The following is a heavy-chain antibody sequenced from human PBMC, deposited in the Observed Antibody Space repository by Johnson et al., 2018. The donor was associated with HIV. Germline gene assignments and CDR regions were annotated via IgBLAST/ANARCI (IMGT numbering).Heavy chain of an antibody. D-gene: IGHD6-13*01. V-gene: IGHV3-30-3*01. CDR1: GFTFSSYA. CDR2: ISYDRSNK. J-gene: IGHJ3*02. CDR3: ARVGYSSSWYLDAFDI. Sequence: QVQLVESGAGLVKPGGSLRLSCAASGFTFSSYAMHWVRQAPGKGLEWVAVISYDRSNKYYADSLKGRFTISRDNSKNTLYLQMNSLRPEDTAVYYCARVGYSSSWYLDAFDIWGQGTMVTVSS.